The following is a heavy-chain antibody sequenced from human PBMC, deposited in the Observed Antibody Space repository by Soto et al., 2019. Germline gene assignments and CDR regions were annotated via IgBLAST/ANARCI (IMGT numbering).Heavy chain of an antibody. CDR3: TTDLWRIAVVVGSTGYFNP. D-gene: IGHD2-15*01. V-gene: IGHV3-15*01. CDR2: IKSKSDGGTT. CDR1: GFTFSDAW. J-gene: IGHJ5*02. Sequence: PGGSLTLSCAASGFTFSDAWMSWVRQAPGKGWDWVGRIKSKSDGGTTEYAAPVRGRFTISRDDSKNTSYLQMNSLKTEDTAVYYCTTDLWRIAVVVGSTGYFNPWGKGPRVTVSS.